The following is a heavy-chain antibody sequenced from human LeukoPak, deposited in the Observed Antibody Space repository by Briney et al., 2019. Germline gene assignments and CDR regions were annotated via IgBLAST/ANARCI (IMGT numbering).Heavy chain of an antibody. J-gene: IGHJ4*02. Sequence: PSETLSLTCIVSAGSIGSYYWSWIRQPPGKGLEWIGYIYNSGSTNYSPSLKSRVSIPVDTPKTQFSLRLSSVTAADTAVYYCARPSRDGYRYTFDYWGQGILVTVSS. CDR1: AGSIGSYY. V-gene: IGHV4-59*01. CDR2: IYNSGST. D-gene: IGHD5-24*01. CDR3: ARPSRDGYRYTFDY.